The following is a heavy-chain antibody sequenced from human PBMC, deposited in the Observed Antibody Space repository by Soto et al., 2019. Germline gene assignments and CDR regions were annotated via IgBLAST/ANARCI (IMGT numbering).Heavy chain of an antibody. J-gene: IGHJ5*02. CDR1: GGSISGGVYS. D-gene: IGHD3-22*01. V-gene: IGHV4-30-2*05. Sequence: PSETLSLTSAVAGGSISGGVYSLSGIRQPPGKGLEWIGYIYYSGSTYYNPSLKSRVTISVDTSKNQFSLKLSSVTAADTAVYYCARYYYDSSGYYNWFDPWGQGTLVTVSS. CDR2: IYYSGST. CDR3: ARYYYDSSGYYNWFDP.